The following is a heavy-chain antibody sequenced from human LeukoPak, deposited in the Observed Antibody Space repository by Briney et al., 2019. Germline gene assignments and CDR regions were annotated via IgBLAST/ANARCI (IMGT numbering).Heavy chain of an antibody. CDR2: TFNSGST. D-gene: IGHD2/OR15-2a*01. J-gene: IGHJ6*02. Sequence: SETLSLTCTVSGASISKSYWNWIRQPPGKELEWIGCTFNSGSTRYNPSLGSRVTISEDTSRNQFSLRLTSVTAADMATYYCSRASPGAIYYYGMDVWGHGTTVTVSS. CDR3: SRASPGAIYYYGMDV. V-gene: IGHV4-59*01. CDR1: GASISKSY.